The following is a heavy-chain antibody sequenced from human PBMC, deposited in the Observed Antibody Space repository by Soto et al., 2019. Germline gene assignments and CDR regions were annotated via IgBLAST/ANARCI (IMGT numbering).Heavy chain of an antibody. J-gene: IGHJ4*02. Sequence: QVQLVQSGAEVKKPGASVKVSCKASGYTFTSYAMHWVRQAPGQRLEWMGWINAGNGNTKYSQKFQGRVTITRDTSASTAYMELSSLRSEDTAVYYCARDLLWFGDPHFDYWGQGTLVTVSS. D-gene: IGHD3-10*01. CDR3: ARDLLWFGDPHFDY. CDR1: GYTFTSYA. CDR2: INAGNGNT. V-gene: IGHV1-3*01.